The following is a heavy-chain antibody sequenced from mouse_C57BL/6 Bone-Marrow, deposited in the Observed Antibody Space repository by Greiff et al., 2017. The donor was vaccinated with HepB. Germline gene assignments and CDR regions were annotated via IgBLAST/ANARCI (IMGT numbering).Heavy chain of an antibody. CDR1: GFNIKDDY. D-gene: IGHD3-2*02. CDR2: IDPENGDT. CDR3: TTLSGYVLYFDY. V-gene: IGHV14-4*01. Sequence: VQLKQSGAELVRPGASVKLSCTASGFNIKDDYMHWVKQRPEQGLEWIGWIDPENGDTEYASKFQGKATITADTSSNTAYLQRSSLTSEDTAVYYCTTLSGYVLYFDYWGQGTTLTVSS. J-gene: IGHJ2*01.